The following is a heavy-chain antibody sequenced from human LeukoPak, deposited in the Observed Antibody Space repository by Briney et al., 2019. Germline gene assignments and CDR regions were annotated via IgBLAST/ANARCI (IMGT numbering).Heavy chain of an antibody. CDR3: QSRFLEWLLDY. J-gene: IGHJ4*02. CDR1: GGSISSNNYF. CDR2: IYDSGST. D-gene: IGHD3-3*01. Sequence: SEALSLTCTVSGGSISSNNYFWGWIRQPPGKGLEWIGSIYDSGSTYYNPSLKSRVTISVDTSKNQFSLKLNSVTAADTAMYYCQSRFLEWLLDYWGQGTLVTVSS. V-gene: IGHV4-39*01.